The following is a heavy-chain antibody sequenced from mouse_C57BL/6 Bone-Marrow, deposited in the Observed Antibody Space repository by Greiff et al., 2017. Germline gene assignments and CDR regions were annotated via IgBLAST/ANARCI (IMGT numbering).Heavy chain of an antibody. CDR2: IYPKYGTT. CDR3: ARWGYYGSPYWYFDV. J-gene: IGHJ1*03. V-gene: IGHV1-39*01. CDR1: GYSFTDYN. D-gene: IGHD1-1*01. Sequence: EVQVVESGPELVKPGASVKISCKASGYSFTDYNMNWVKQSNGKSLEWIGVIYPKYGTTSSNQQFKGKATLTVDQSSSTAYMQLNSLTSETSAVYYCARWGYYGSPYWYFDVWGTGTTVTVSS.